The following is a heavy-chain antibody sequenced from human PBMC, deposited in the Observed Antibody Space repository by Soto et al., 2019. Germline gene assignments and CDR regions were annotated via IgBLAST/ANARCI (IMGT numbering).Heavy chain of an antibody. CDR1: GFTFSSYA. CDR3: ARDLSTETNYY. J-gene: IGHJ4*02. CDR2: ISYDGSNK. Sequence: QVQLVESGGGVVQPGRSLRLSCAASGFTFSSYAMHWVRQAPGKGLEWVAVISYDGSNKYYADSVTGRFTISRDNSKNTLSLQMNSLRAEDTAVYYCARDLSTETNYYWGQGTLVTVSS. D-gene: IGHD4-17*01. V-gene: IGHV3-30-3*01.